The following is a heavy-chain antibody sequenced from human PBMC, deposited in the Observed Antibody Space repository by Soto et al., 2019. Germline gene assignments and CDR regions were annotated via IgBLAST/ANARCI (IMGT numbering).Heavy chain of an antibody. Sequence: PGGSLRLSCAASGFTFSSYAMHWVRQAPGKGLEWVAVISYDGSNKYYADSVKGRFTISRDNSKNTLYLQMNSLRAEDTAVYYCATLEVDPLYYGMDVWGQGTTVTVSS. V-gene: IGHV3-30-3*01. CDR2: ISYDGSNK. CDR3: ATLEVDPLYYGMDV. J-gene: IGHJ6*02. CDR1: GFTFSSYA. D-gene: IGHD2-21*01.